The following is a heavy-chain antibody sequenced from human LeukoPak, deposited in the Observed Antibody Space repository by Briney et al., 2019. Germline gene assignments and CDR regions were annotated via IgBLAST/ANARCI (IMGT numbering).Heavy chain of an antibody. V-gene: IGHV1-2*02. CDR3: ARDLPYTSSANLDS. Sequence: ASVKVSCKASGYTFTGYYIHWVRQAPGQGLEWVGWINPNSGGTNYAQKFQGRVTMTRDTSISTAYMELSSLTSDDTAVYYCARDLPYTSSANLDSWGQGTLVTVSS. CDR2: INPNSGGT. D-gene: IGHD6-6*01. CDR1: GYTFTGYY. J-gene: IGHJ4*02.